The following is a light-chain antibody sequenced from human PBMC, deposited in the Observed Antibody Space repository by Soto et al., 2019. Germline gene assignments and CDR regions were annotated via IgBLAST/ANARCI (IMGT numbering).Light chain of an antibody. CDR3: QQYYSWPPLT. CDR2: DAS. Sequence: DIVMTQSPATLYVSPGERVTLSCRASQSINSDLGWYQQKPGQAPRLLIYDASTRATGIPARFTGSGSGTDFTLTISNVQSEDFAVYFCQQYYSWPPLTFGGGTKVEIK. V-gene: IGKV3-15*01. CDR1: QSINSD. J-gene: IGKJ4*01.